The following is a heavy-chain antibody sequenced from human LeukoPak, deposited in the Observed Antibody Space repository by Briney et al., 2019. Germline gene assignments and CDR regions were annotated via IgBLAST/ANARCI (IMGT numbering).Heavy chain of an antibody. V-gene: IGHV3-7*01. J-gene: IGHJ4*02. CDR3: ARHDGDYSDYFDY. Sequence: GGSLRLSCAASGFTFSSYWMSWVRQAPGKGLEWVANIKHDGSEKYYVDSVKGRFTISRDNAKNSLYLQMNSLRAEDTAVYYCARHDGDYSDYFDYWGQGTLVTVSS. D-gene: IGHD4-17*01. CDR2: IKHDGSEK. CDR1: GFTFSSYW.